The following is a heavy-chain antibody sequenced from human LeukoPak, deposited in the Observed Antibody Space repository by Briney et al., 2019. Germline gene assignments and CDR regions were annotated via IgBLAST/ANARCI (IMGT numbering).Heavy chain of an antibody. Sequence: SETLSLTCTVSGGSISSYYWSWIRQPPGKGLEWIGYIYYSGSTNYNPSLKSRVTISVDTSKNQFSLKLSSVTAADTAVYYCARVFGPYCGGDCFDYWGQGTLVTVSP. V-gene: IGHV4-59*01. CDR3: ARVFGPYCGGDCFDY. D-gene: IGHD2-21*01. CDR2: IYYSGST. J-gene: IGHJ4*02. CDR1: GGSISSYY.